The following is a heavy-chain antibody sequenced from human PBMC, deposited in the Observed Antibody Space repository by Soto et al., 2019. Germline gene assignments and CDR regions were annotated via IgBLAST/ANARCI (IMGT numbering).Heavy chain of an antibody. D-gene: IGHD6-13*01. CDR3: VRFGGAAAGPGDY. Sequence: LRLSCVASEFTFSSYEMNWVRQAPGKGLEWVSYISSSGTTIYYTDSVKGRFTISRDNAKKSLYLQMNSLRADDTAVYYCVRFGGAAAGPGDYWGQGTLVTVSS. J-gene: IGHJ4*02. CDR1: EFTFSSYE. CDR2: ISSSGTTI. V-gene: IGHV3-48*03.